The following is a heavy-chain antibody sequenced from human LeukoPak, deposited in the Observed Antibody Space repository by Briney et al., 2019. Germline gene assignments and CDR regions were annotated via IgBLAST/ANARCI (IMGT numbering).Heavy chain of an antibody. CDR3: ASQPTTQWLVDRNAFDI. CDR2: ISSSSSYI. D-gene: IGHD6-19*01. V-gene: IGHV3-21*01. Sequence: GGSLRLSCVASRLTFSSYWMTWVRQAPGKGLEWVSSISSSSSYIYYADSVKGRFTISRDNAKNSLYLQMNSLRAEDTAVYYCASQPTTQWLVDRNAFDIWGQGTMVTVSS. CDR1: RLTFSSYW. J-gene: IGHJ3*02.